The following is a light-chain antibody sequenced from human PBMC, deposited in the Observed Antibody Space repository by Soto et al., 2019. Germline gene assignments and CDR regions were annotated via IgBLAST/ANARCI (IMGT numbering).Light chain of an antibody. CDR2: RAS. CDR1: QRVTSN. Sequence: DIGMTQSPATLSVYPRETATSHCRASQRVTSNLAGYQHKPGQSPRLLIFRASATATGVTDSFSGSGSGTEFTLTISSLQYADYAVYYCQQYNNWPPITFGEGTILDI. V-gene: IGKV3-15*01. CDR3: QQYNNWPPIT. J-gene: IGKJ5*01.